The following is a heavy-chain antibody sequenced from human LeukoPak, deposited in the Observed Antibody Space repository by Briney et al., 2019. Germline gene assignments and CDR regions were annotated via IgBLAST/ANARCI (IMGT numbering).Heavy chain of an antibody. D-gene: IGHD3-16*01. J-gene: IGHJ4*02. V-gene: IGHV3-21*01. CDR3: ARDGDFDF. Sequence: ETLSLTCTVSGGSISSSSYYWGWIRQPPGKGLEWVSSISSSSSYIYYADSVKGRFTISRDNTKKSLYLQMNSLRVEDTAMYYCARDGDFDFWGQGIQVTVSS. CDR1: GGSISSSS. CDR2: ISSSSSYI.